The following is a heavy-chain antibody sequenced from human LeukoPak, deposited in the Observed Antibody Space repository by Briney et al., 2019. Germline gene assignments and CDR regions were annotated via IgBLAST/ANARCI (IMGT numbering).Heavy chain of an antibody. V-gene: IGHV1-69*04. CDR3: AFLYYYDSSGPGAFDI. J-gene: IGHJ3*02. CDR2: IIPILGIA. Sequence: ASVKVSCKASGGTISSYAISWVRQAPGQGLEWMGRIIPILGIANYAQKFQGRVTITADKSTSTAYMELSSLRSEDTAVYYCAFLYYYDSSGPGAFDIWGQGTMVTVSS. CDR1: GGTISSYA. D-gene: IGHD3-22*01.